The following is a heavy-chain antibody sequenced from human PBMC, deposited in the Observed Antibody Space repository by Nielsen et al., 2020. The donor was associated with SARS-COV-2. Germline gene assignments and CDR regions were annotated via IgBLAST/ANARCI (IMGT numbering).Heavy chain of an antibody. CDR3: AKAMVRGVIIIHYFDY. J-gene: IGHJ4*02. V-gene: IGHV3-9*01. CDR2: ISWNSGSI. Sequence: SLKISCAASGFTFDDYAMHWVRQAPGKGLEWVSGISWNSGSIGYADSVKGRFTISRDNAKNSLYLQMNSLRAEDTALYYCAKAMVRGVIIIHYFDYWGQGTPVTVSS. D-gene: IGHD3-10*01. CDR1: GFTFDDYA.